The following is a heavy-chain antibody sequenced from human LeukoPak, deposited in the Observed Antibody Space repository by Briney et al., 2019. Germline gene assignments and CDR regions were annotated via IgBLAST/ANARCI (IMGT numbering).Heavy chain of an antibody. V-gene: IGHV4-59*12. J-gene: IGHJ2*01. CDR2: IYYSGST. Sequence: MPSETLSLTCTVSGGSISSYYWSWIRQPPGKGLEWIGYIYYSGSTNYNPSLESRVTMSVDTSKNQFSLKLSSVTAADTAVYYCARDYRYCSSTSCLRYFDLWGRGTLVTVSS. CDR1: GGSISSYY. D-gene: IGHD2-2*01. CDR3: ARDYRYCSSTSCLRYFDL.